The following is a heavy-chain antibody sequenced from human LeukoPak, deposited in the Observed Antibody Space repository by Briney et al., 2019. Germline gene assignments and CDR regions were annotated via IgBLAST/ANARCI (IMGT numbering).Heavy chain of an antibody. CDR2: INNSGST. J-gene: IGHJ5*02. Sequence: SETLSLTCAVYGGSFSGYYWSWIRQPPGKGLEWIGEINNSGSTNYNPSLKSRVTISVDTSKNQFSLKLSSVTAADTAVYYCARGGGYCSGGSCYDWFDPWGQGTLVTVSS. CDR1: GGSFSGYY. D-gene: IGHD2-15*01. CDR3: ARGGGYCSGGSCYDWFDP. V-gene: IGHV4-34*01.